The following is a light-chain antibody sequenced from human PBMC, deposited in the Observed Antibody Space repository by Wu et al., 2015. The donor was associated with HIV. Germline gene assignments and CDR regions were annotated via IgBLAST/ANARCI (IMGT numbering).Light chain of an antibody. V-gene: IGKV3-11*01. J-gene: IGKJ1*01. CDR1: QTINRD. CDR2: GAS. Sequence: EIVLTQSPATLSLSPGRRATLSCRASQTINRDLAWYQQKPGQAPRLLIYGASDRATGIPARFSGSGSGTDFTLTISSLEPEDFAVYYCQHRSNWPTFGQGTKVEIK. CDR3: QHRSNWPT.